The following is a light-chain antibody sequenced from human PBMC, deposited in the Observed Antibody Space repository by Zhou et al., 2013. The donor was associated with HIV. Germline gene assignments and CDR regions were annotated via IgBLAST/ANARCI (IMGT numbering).Light chain of an antibody. CDR3: QQSYSTPRT. J-gene: IGKJ2*01. Sequence: DIQMTQSPSSLSASVGDRVTITCRASQSISNYLNWYQKKPGKAPKLLIYAASSLQSGVPSRFSGSGSGTDFTLTISRLQPEDFATYYCQQSYSTPRTFGQGTNLEIK. V-gene: IGKV1-39*01. CDR2: AAS. CDR1: QSISNY.